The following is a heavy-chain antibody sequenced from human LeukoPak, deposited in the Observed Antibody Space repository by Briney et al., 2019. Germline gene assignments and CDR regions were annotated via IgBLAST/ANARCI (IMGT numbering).Heavy chain of an antibody. D-gene: IGHD6-6*01. Sequence: GGSLTLSCAASGFTFSDHYMDWLRQAPGKGLEWVGRIRNKANIYTTEYAASVKGRFTISRDDSKNSLYLPMNSLKTEHTAVYYCANMESSSSGNFDYWGQGTLVTVSS. CDR3: ANMESSSSGNFDY. J-gene: IGHJ4*02. V-gene: IGHV3-72*01. CDR2: IRNKANIYTT. CDR1: GFTFSDHY.